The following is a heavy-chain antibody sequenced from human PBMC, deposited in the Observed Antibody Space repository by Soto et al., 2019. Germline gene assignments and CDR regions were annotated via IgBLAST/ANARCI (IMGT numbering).Heavy chain of an antibody. CDR2: VGHDGATT. Sequence: EVQLLESGGGLIQPGGSLTLSCAASGFSFSCCAMRWVRQAPERGLEWVSGVGHDGATTHYADSVKGRFTISKDNSKSTVYLQMNSLRAEDTAVYYCAKDLHYWSAMDVWGQGTTVTVSS. V-gene: IGHV3-23*01. J-gene: IGHJ6*02. CDR3: AKDLHYWSAMDV. D-gene: IGHD3-3*02. CDR1: GFSFSCCA.